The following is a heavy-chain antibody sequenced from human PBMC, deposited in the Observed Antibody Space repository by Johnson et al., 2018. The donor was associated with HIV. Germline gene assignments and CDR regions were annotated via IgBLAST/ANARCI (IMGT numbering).Heavy chain of an antibody. V-gene: IGHV3-53*01. CDR3: AREWGMITFGGVIPRNAFDI. D-gene: IGHD3-16*01. CDR1: GFSISSNY. CDR2: FYSGSNT. J-gene: IGHJ3*02. Sequence: VLLVESGGGLIQPGGSLRLSCKASGFSISSNYMSWVRQPPGKGLEWVSVFYSGSNTYYADSVKGRFTISRDNSNNTLYLQMNSLRAEDTAVYYCAREWGMITFGGVIPRNAFDIWGQGTMVTVSS.